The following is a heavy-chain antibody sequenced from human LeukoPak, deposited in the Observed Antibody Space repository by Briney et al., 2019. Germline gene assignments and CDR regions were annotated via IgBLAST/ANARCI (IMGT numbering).Heavy chain of an antibody. Sequence: SETLSLTCTVSGDSINSYYWSWIRQPPGKGLEWIGYVYNRGTTSYNPSLKGRVTISVDSSTNHFSLRLTSVTAADTAIYYCAAMTTVTMYSYFFDSWGQGTLLTVSS. J-gene: IGHJ4*02. V-gene: IGHV4-59*01. CDR2: VYNRGTT. D-gene: IGHD4-17*01. CDR3: AAMTTVTMYSYFFDS. CDR1: GDSINSYY.